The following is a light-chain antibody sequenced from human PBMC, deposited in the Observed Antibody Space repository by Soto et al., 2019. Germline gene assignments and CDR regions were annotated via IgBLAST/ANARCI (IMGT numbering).Light chain of an antibody. Sequence: EIVMTQSPCTLSLSAGERVTISCRASQSVSSKYLAWYQQKPGQAPRLIIYGASSRATGTPDRFSGSGSGTEFTLTISRLQPEDFEVYYCQQYGSSPMTFGQGTRLEIK. CDR2: GAS. V-gene: IGKV3-20*01. CDR3: QQYGSSPMT. CDR1: QSVSSKY. J-gene: IGKJ5*01.